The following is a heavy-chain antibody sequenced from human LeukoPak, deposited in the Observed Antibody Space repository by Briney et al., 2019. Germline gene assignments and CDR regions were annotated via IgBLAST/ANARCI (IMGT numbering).Heavy chain of an antibody. V-gene: IGHV3-64D*06. CDR1: GFTFSAYA. Sequence: GGSLRLSCSASGFTFSAYAMHWVRQAPGKGLEYVSAIGPNGGSTYYADSVKGRFTISRDNSKNTLYLQMSSLRVEDTAVYYCVPKGNEGYWGQGTLVTVSS. J-gene: IGHJ4*02. CDR2: IGPNGGST. CDR3: VPKGNEGY. D-gene: IGHD1-1*01.